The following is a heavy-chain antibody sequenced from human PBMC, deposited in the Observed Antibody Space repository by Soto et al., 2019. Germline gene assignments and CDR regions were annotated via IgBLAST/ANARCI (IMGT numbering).Heavy chain of an antibody. CDR3: ASLGCSRCCYYYYYYMDV. CDR2: INHSGST. CDR1: GGSFSGYY. D-gene: IGHD6-13*01. J-gene: IGHJ6*03. V-gene: IGHV4-34*01. Sequence: QVQLQQWGAGLLKPSETLSLTCAVYGGSFSGYYWSWIRQPPGKGREWIGEINHSGSTNYNPSLKRRGTISVDTSKNHFSLKLSSVTAADTAVYYCASLGCSRCCYYYYYYMDVWGKGTTVTVSS.